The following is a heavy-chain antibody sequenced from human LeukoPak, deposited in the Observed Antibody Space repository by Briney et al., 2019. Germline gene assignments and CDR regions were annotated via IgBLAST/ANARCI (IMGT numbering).Heavy chain of an antibody. Sequence: GGSLRLSCAASGFTFSSYGMHWVRQAPGKGLEWVAVIWYDGSNKYYADSVKGRFTISRDNSKNTLYLQMNSLRAEDTAVYYCARDGEGYYYYYGMDVWGQGTTVTVSS. V-gene: IGHV3-33*01. CDR2: IWYDGSNK. CDR3: ARDGEGYYYYYGMDV. J-gene: IGHJ6*02. CDR1: GFTFSSYG.